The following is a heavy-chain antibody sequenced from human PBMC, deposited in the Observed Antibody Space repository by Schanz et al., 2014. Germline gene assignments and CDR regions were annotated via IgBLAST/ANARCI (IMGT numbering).Heavy chain of an antibody. V-gene: IGHV1-69*04. Sequence: SYKASGGTFSTYPINWLRQAPGQGLEWMGRIIPIHGIVNYAQRFQDRVRITADKSTSTDYMELSSLRSDDTALYSRARDGALEDVSDI. CDR1: GGTFSTYP. J-gene: IGHJ3*02. CDR3: ARDGALEDVSDI. CDR2: IIPIHGIV.